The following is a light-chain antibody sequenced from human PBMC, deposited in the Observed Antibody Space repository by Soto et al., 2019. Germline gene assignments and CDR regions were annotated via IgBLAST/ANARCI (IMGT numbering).Light chain of an antibody. Sequence: DIQMTQSPSSLSASLGDRVTITCRASQNIRNYLNWYQQKPGEAPKLLISAVSSLETGVPSRFSGSGSGTDFTLTITSLQPEDFATYYCQQSYNTPRTFGQGTKVDIK. CDR1: QNIRNY. J-gene: IGKJ1*01. CDR2: AVS. V-gene: IGKV1-39*01. CDR3: QQSYNTPRT.